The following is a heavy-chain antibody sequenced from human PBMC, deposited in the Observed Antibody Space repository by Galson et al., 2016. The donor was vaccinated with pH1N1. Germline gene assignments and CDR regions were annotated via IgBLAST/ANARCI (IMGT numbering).Heavy chain of an antibody. V-gene: IGHV4-61*02. CDR1: GGSITSDSDF. J-gene: IGHJ5*02. D-gene: IGHD3-3*01. Sequence: TLSLTCTVSGGSITSDSDFWTWIRQPAGKGLEWIGRVSGTGSTNHNPSLKSRVTISIDTSKSQFSLKMASVTAADTAGYFCSRESLEWLIISGHRVQLNWFDPWGQGTLVTVSS. CDR3: SRESLEWLIISGHRVQLNWFDP. CDR2: VSGTGST.